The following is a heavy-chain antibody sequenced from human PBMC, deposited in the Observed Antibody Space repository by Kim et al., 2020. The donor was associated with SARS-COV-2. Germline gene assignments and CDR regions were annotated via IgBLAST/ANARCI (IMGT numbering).Heavy chain of an antibody. J-gene: IGHJ4*02. CDR1: GFTFSSYA. V-gene: IGHV3-23*01. Sequence: GGSLRLSCAASGFTFSSYAMSWVRQAPGKGLEWVSTISGSGGSTYYADSVKGRFTISRDNSKNTVYLQMNSLRAEDTAIYYCAKDLPDYGDYEVGYWGQGTLVTVSS. CDR3: AKDLPDYGDYEVGY. D-gene: IGHD4-17*01. CDR2: ISGSGGST.